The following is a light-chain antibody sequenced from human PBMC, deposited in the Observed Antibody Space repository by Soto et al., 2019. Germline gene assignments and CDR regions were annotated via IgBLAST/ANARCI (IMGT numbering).Light chain of an antibody. CDR3: QQLFDSPIT. Sequence: DIQMTQSPSSLSASVGDRVTITCRASQSIANYLNWYQQKPGTAPKLLIFAASSLQSGVPSRLSGSGSGTDFTLTISSLQPEDFATYYCQQLFDSPITFGQGTRLEIK. CDR2: AAS. CDR1: QSIANY. J-gene: IGKJ5*01. V-gene: IGKV1-39*01.